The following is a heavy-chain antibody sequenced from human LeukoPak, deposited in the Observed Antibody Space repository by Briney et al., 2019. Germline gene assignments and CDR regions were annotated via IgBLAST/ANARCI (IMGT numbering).Heavy chain of an antibody. J-gene: IGHJ3*01. CDR2: INQDGSEK. CDR1: GFTFNNCW. D-gene: IGHD5-24*01. Sequence: GGSLRLSCAASGFTFNNCWMSWVRQAPGKGLEWVANINQDGSEKYYVDSVKGRFTISRDNAKDSLYLQMNNLRAEDTAVYYCARPAVAMASTDALDVWGQGTLVTVSS. CDR3: ARPAVAMASTDALDV. V-gene: IGHV3-7*01.